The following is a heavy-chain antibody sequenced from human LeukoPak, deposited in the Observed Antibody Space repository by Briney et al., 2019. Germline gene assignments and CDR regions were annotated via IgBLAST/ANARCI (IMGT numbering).Heavy chain of an antibody. J-gene: IGHJ4*02. CDR2: INHSGST. CDR1: GGSISSYY. Sequence: SETLSLTCTVSGGSISSYYWSWIRQPPGKGLEWIGEINHSGSTNYNPSLKSRVTISVDTSKNQFSLKLSSVTAADTAVYYCAITMVRGVIITGYFDYWGQGTLVTVSS. V-gene: IGHV4-34*01. CDR3: AITMVRGVIITGYFDY. D-gene: IGHD3-10*01.